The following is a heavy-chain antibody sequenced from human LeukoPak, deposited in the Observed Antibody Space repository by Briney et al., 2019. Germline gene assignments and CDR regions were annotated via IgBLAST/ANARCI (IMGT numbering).Heavy chain of an antibody. V-gene: IGHV1-2*02. J-gene: IGHJ3*02. CDR1: GYTVTGYY. CDR3: ARVSLVVTHGGVDAFDI. CDR2: IDLNIGGT. D-gene: IGHD3-16*01. Sequence: GASVKVSCKASGYTVTGYYMHWGRQAPGQGIGGGGGIDLNIGGTNYAQKFQGRVAMTRDTSFSTAYMELSRLGSAATAVYYCARVSLVVTHGGVDAFDIWGQGIMVTAST.